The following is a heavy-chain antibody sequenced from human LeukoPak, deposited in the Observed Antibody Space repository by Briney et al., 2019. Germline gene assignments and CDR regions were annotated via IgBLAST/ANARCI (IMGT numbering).Heavy chain of an antibody. CDR3: ASSAGGRREKLVNFDY. CDR2: IYYSGST. Sequence: PSETLSLTCTVSGGSISSSSYYWGWIRQPPGKGLEWIGSIYYSGSTYYNPSLKSRVTISVDTSKNQFSLKLSSVTAADTAVYYCASSAGGRREKLVNFDYWGQGTLVTVSS. V-gene: IGHV4-39*01. J-gene: IGHJ4*02. CDR1: GGSISSSSYY. D-gene: IGHD2-15*01.